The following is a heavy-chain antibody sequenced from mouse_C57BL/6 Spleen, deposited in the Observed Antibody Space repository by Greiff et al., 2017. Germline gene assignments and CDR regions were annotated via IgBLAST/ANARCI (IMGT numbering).Heavy chain of an antibody. CDR3: ARGYYGVYYVDY. J-gene: IGHJ2*01. Sequence: QVQLQQPGAELVKPGASVKLSCKASGYTFTSYWMQWVKQRPGQGLEWIGEIDPSDSYTNYNQKFKGKATLTVDTSSSTAYMQLSSLTSEDSAVYYCARGYYGVYYVDYWGQGTTLTVSS. CDR2: IDPSDSYT. D-gene: IGHD1-2*01. CDR1: GYTFTSYW. V-gene: IGHV1-50*01.